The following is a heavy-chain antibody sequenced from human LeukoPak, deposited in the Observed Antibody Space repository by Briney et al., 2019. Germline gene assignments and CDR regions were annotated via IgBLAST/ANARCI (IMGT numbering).Heavy chain of an antibody. CDR3: ARDLDSYSKSDGFDM. CDR2: MSSTGSS. J-gene: IGHJ3*02. V-gene: IGHV4-4*07. D-gene: IGHD5-18*01. CDR1: GGSISGYH. Sequence: SETLSLTCTVSGGSISGYHWSWIRQAAGEGLEWIGRMSSTGSSDYSPSLKSRVSMSVDTSRNQFSLNLSSVTAADTALYYCARDLDSYSKSDGFDMWGQGTKVTVSS.